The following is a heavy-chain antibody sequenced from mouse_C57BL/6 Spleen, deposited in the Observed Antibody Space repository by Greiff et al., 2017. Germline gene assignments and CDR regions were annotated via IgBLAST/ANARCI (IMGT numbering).Heavy chain of an antibody. V-gene: IGHV5-16*01. CDR3: ARGALLTEGFAY. CDR2: INYDGSST. D-gene: IGHD4-1*01. Sequence: DVMLVESEGGLVQPGSSMKLSCTASGFTFSDYYMAWVRQVPEKGLEWVANINYDGSSTYYLDSLKSRFIISRDNAKNILYLQMSSLKSEDTATYYCARGALLTEGFAYWGQGTLVTVSA. J-gene: IGHJ3*01. CDR1: GFTFSDYY.